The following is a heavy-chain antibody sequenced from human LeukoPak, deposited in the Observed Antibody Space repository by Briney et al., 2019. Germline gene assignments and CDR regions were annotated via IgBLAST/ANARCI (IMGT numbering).Heavy chain of an antibody. CDR2: INHSGST. J-gene: IGHJ3*02. V-gene: IGHV4-34*01. D-gene: IGHD3/OR15-3a*01. CDR1: GGSFSGYH. CDR3: ARGFWSGFKLPQGAFDI. Sequence: SGTLSLTCAVYGGSFSGYHWSWIRQPPGKGLEWIGEINHSGSTNYNPSLKSRVTISVDTSKNQFSLKLSSVTAADTAVYYCARGFWSGFKLPQGAFDIWGQGTMVTVSS.